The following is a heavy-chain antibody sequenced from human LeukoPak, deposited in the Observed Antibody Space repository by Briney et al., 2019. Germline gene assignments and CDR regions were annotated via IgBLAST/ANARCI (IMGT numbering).Heavy chain of an antibody. V-gene: IGHV3-30*02. Sequence: GSLRLSCAASGFTFSNFGMHWVRPAPGKGPGGGAFIRYDGSNKYYADSVKGRFTIFRDNSKNTLYLQMNSLRAEDTAVYYCAKVHYRDAFDIWGQGTMVTVSS. CDR3: AKVHYRDAFDI. CDR2: IRYDGSNK. J-gene: IGHJ3*02. D-gene: IGHD1-26*01. CDR1: GFTFSNFG.